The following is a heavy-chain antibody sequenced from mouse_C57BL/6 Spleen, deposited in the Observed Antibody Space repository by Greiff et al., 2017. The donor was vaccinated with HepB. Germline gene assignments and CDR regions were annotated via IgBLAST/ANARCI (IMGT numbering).Heavy chain of an antibody. Sequence: QVQLQQPGAELVRPGTSVKLSCKASGYTFTSYWMHWVKQRPGQGLEWIGVIDPSDSYTNYNQKFKGKATLTVDTYSSTAYMQLSSLTSEDSAVYYCARCPTVVATRSDGRTDAMDYWGQGTSVTVSS. CDR1: GYTFTSYW. D-gene: IGHD1-1*01. V-gene: IGHV1-59*01. J-gene: IGHJ4*01. CDR2: IDPSDSYT. CDR3: ARCPTVVATRSDGRTDAMDY.